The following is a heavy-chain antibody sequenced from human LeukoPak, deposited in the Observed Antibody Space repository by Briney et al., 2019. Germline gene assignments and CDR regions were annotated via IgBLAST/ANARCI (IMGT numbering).Heavy chain of an antibody. CDR1: GYTFTSYG. J-gene: IGHJ4*02. CDR3: ARDVRARTPTWFYFDY. Sequence: ASVKVSCKASGYTFTSYGISWARQAPGQGLEWMGWISAYNGNTNYAQKLQGRVTMTTDTSTSTAYMELRSLRSDDTAVYYCARDVRARTPTWFYFDYWGQGTLVTVSS. CDR2: ISAYNGNT. V-gene: IGHV1-18*01. D-gene: IGHD3-22*01.